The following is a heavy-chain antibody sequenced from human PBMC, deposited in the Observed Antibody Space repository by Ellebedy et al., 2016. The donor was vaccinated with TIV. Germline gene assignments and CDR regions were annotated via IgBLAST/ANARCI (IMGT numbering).Heavy chain of an antibody. Sequence: AASVKVSCKASGYTFASYGVKWVRQAPGQGLEWMGWINTNSGNPTYAQAFTGRIVFSLDTSVSTAYLQISSLRAEDSAVYYCARTGIWGNAFDIWGQGTMVTVSS. V-gene: IGHV7-4-1*02. J-gene: IGHJ3*02. CDR3: ARTGIWGNAFDI. D-gene: IGHD7-27*01. CDR1: GYTFASYG. CDR2: INTNSGNP.